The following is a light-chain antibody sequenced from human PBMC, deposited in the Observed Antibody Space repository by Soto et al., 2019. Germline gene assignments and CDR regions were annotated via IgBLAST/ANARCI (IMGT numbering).Light chain of an antibody. CDR3: QQYNSYSRT. J-gene: IGKJ1*01. V-gene: IGKV1-5*01. CDR2: DAS. Sequence: DIKLTQSPATLSASLGDSVTTTCRASQNIDTSLAWYQQKPGKAPKLLIYDASSLESGVPSRFSGSGSGTEFTLTISSLQPDDFATYCCQQYNSYSRTFGQGTKVDIK. CDR1: QNIDTS.